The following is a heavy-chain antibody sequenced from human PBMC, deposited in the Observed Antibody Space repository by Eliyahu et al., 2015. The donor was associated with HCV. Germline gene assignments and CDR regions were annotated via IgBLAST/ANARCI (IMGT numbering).Heavy chain of an antibody. J-gene: IGHJ3*02. CDR2: ISVGGTNI. Sequence: QVQLVESGGXLVKPGGSLXLSCAASGFXFSDYYMSWIRXAPGKGLXWISYISVGGTNINYADSVRGRFTISRDNAKNSLYLQMNSLRAEDSAVYYCAREHYSDGTGLYAFDIWGQGTMVTVSS. V-gene: IGHV3-11*01. CDR1: GFXFSDYY. CDR3: AREHYSDGTGLYAFDI. D-gene: IGHD2-8*02.